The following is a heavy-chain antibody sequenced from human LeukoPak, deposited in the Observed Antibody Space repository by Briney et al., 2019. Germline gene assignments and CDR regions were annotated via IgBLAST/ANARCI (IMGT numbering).Heavy chain of an antibody. CDR2: IYYSGST. V-gene: IGHV4-30-4*01. D-gene: IGHD1-26*01. CDR1: NGSITSGDYY. CDR3: ASGHSGSYNY. Sequence: SETLSLTCTVSNGSITSGDYYWSWIRQPPGKGLEWIGYIYYSGSTYYNPSLKSRVTISVDTSKNQFSLKLSSVTAADTAVYYCASGHSGSYNYWGQGTLVTVSS. J-gene: IGHJ4*02.